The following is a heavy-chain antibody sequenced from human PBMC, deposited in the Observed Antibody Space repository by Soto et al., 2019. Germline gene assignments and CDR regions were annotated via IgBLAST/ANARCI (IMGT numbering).Heavy chain of an antibody. CDR3: AKGGRDCSGGSCGFIDY. J-gene: IGHJ4*02. Sequence: PGGSLRLSCAASGFTFSNYVMSWVRQVPGKGLEWVSDISGSGGNTYYADSVKGRFTISRDNSKNTLSLQMNSLRADDTAVYYCAKGGRDCSGGSCGFIDYWGQGTLVTVSS. CDR2: ISGSGGNT. D-gene: IGHD2-15*01. V-gene: IGHV3-23*01. CDR1: GFTFSNYV.